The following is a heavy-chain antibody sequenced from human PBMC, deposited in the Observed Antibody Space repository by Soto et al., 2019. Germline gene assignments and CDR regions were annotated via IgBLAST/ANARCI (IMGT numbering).Heavy chain of an antibody. J-gene: IGHJ4*02. CDR2: MSYDGSNE. CDR1: GFTFSHYD. Sequence: QVQLVESGGGVVQPGRSLRLSCAASGFTFSHYDMHWVRQAPGKGLEWVALMSYDGSNEYYADSVKGRFTISRDNSKNTLYLQMYSLRAEDTAVYYCAKDGSHNFDYWGQGTLVTVSS. CDR3: AKDGSHNFDY. D-gene: IGHD2-15*01. V-gene: IGHV3-30*18.